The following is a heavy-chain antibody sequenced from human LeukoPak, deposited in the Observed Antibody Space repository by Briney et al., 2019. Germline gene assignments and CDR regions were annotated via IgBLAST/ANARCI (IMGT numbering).Heavy chain of an antibody. D-gene: IGHD2-15*01. V-gene: IGHV4-34*01. CDR3: ARRCSGGSYYNY. CDR1: GGSFSGYY. CDR2: INHSGST. J-gene: IGHJ4*02. Sequence: SETLSLTCAVYGGSFSGYYWSWIRQPPGKGLEWIGEINHSGSTNYNPSLKSRVTISVDTSKNQFSLKLSSMTAADTAVYYCARRCSGGSYYNYWGQGTLVTVSS.